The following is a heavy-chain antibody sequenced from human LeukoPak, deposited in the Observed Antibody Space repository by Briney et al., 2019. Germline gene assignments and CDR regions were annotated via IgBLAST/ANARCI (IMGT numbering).Heavy chain of an antibody. J-gene: IGHJ4*02. CDR2: ISGSGGST. CDR1: GFTFSSYA. CDR3: AKDSLLWFGELPFDY. V-gene: IGHV3-23*01. D-gene: IGHD3-10*01. Sequence: GSLRLSCAASGFTFSSYAMSWVRQAPGKGLEWVSAISGSGGSTYYADSVKGRFTISRDNSKNTLYLQMNSLRAEDTAVYYCAKDSLLWFGELPFDYWGQGTLVTVSS.